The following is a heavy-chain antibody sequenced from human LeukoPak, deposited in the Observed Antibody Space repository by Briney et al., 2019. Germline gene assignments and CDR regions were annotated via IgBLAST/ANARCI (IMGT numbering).Heavy chain of an antibody. J-gene: IGHJ4*02. D-gene: IGHD3-22*01. V-gene: IGHV3-43*01. CDR1: GFTFDDYT. Sequence: PGGSLRLSCAASGFTFDDYTLHWVRQGPGKGLEWVSLISWHGSDTYYADSVKGRFTISRDNSKNSLYLQMNSLKSEDTALYYCAMISHWGQGTLVTVSS. CDR3: AMISH. CDR2: ISWHGSDT.